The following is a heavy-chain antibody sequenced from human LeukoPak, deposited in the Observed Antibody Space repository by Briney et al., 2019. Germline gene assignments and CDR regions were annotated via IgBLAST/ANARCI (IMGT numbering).Heavy chain of an antibody. CDR3: ARASSYYYGSGSYYHEYFQH. CDR1: GGSFSGYY. Sequence: SETLSLTCAVYGGSFSGYYWSWIRQPPGKGLEWIGGINHSGSTNYNPSLKSRVTISVDTSKNQFSLKLSSVTAADTAVYYCARASSYYYGSGSYYHEYFQHWGQGTLVTVSS. CDR2: INHSGST. V-gene: IGHV4-34*01. D-gene: IGHD3-10*01. J-gene: IGHJ1*01.